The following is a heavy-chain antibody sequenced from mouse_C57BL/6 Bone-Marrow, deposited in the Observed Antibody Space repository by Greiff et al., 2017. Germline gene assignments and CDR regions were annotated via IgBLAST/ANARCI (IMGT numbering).Heavy chain of an antibody. CDR2: IYPGDGDT. CDR1: GYAFSSYW. V-gene: IGHV1-80*01. Sequence: VQLQQSGAELVKPGASVKISCKASGYAFSSYWMNWVKQRPGKGLEWIGQIYPGDGDTNYNGKFKGKATLTADKSSSTAYMQLSSRTSEDSAVYFCARRRAYYRDAMDYWGQGTSVTVSS. D-gene: IGHD2-12*01. CDR3: ARRRAYYRDAMDY. J-gene: IGHJ4*01.